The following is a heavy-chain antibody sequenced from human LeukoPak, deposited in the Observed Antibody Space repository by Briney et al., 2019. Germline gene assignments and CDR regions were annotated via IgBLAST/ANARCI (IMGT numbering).Heavy chain of an antibody. CDR3: ARGPWGVAVAGQNIDY. J-gene: IGHJ4*02. CDR1: GYTFTDHY. V-gene: IGHV1-2*02. Sequence: GASVKVSCQALGYTFTDHYFHWLRQAPGQGIEWMGWIHPGRGDTNIAQKFQGRVSLTRDTSISTAYMELSRLRSDDTAVYYCARGPWGVAVAGQNIDYWVQGTLVTVSS. D-gene: IGHD6-19*01. CDR2: IHPGRGDT.